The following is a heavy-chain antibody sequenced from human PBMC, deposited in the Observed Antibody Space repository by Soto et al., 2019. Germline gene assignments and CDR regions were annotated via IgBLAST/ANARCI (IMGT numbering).Heavy chain of an antibody. D-gene: IGHD5-12*01. V-gene: IGHV1-69*12. CDR1: GGTFSNSA. Sequence: QVQLEQSGAEVKKPGSSVKVSCKASGGTFSNSAISWVRQAPGQGLEWMGGIMPIFRTPDYAQKFQGRVTITADESTSTAYMELIGLRSDDTAVYYCASDKDRLQLGGNYYYILDVWGQGTTVTVSS. CDR2: IMPIFRTP. CDR3: ASDKDRLQLGGNYYYILDV. J-gene: IGHJ6*02.